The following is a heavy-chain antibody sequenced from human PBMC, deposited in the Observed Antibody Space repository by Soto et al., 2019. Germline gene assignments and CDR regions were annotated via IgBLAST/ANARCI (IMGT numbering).Heavy chain of an antibody. D-gene: IGHD1-26*01. CDR2: ISGSGGST. V-gene: IGHV3-23*01. Sequence: EVQLLESGGGLVQPGGSLRLSCAASGFTFSSYAMRWVRQAPVKGLEWVSAISGSGGSTYYADSVKGRFTISRDNSQNTLYLQINSRRAGDTAVYYCARRGGGSDSDYWGQGTLVTVSS. CDR3: ARRGGGSDSDY. CDR1: GFTFSSYA. J-gene: IGHJ4*02.